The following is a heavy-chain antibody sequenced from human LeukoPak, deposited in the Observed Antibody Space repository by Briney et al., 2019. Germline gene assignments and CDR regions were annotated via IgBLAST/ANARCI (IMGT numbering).Heavy chain of an antibody. D-gene: IGHD6-19*01. CDR3: ARTPRGAVAGTVRTNWFDP. CDR1: GYTFTSYG. CDR2: ISAYNGNT. V-gene: IGHV1-18*01. J-gene: IGHJ5*02. Sequence: ASVKASCKASGYTFTSYGISWVRQAPGQGLEWMGWISAYNGNTNYAQKVQGRVTMTTDTSTSTAYMELRSLRSDDTAVYYCARTPRGAVAGTVRTNWFDPWGQGTLVTVSS.